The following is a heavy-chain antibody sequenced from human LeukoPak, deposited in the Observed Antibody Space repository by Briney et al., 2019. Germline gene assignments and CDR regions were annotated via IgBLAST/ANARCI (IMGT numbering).Heavy chain of an antibody. J-gene: IGHJ3*02. Sequence: QPGGSLRLSCAASGFTFSNYGMHWVRQAPGKGLEWVAVIWNDGSNKNYADSVKGRFTISRGNSKNTLYLQMNSLRAEDTAVYYCVTSTYLWFGELLSHLGAFDIWGQETMVTVSS. CDR1: GFTFSNYG. D-gene: IGHD3-10*01. CDR2: IWNDGSNK. V-gene: IGHV3-33*01. CDR3: VTSTYLWFGELLSHLGAFDI.